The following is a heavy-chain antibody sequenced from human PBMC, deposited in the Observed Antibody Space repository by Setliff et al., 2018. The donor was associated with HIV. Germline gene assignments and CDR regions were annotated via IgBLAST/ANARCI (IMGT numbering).Heavy chain of an antibody. J-gene: IGHJ3*02. Sequence: AETLSLTCAVSGGSIRSGNWWTWVRQSPGKGLEWIGEIYHSGSTNYSPSLKSRVTISLDKSKNQFSLKLSSVTAADTAVYYCARPYYDSSDYSWVDAFDIWGQGTMVTVSS. D-gene: IGHD3-22*01. CDR2: IYHSGST. CDR1: GGSIRSGNW. V-gene: IGHV4-4*02. CDR3: ARPYYDSSDYSWVDAFDI.